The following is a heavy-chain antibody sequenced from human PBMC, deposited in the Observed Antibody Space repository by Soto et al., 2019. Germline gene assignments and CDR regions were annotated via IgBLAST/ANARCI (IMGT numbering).Heavy chain of an antibody. CDR3: ARSGYYDSSGYYYYYGMDV. D-gene: IGHD3-22*01. V-gene: IGHV1-2*04. CDR2: INPNSGGT. CDR1: GYTFTGYY. J-gene: IGHJ6*02. Sequence: AASVKVSCKASGYTFTGYYMHWVRQAPGQGLEWMGWINPNSGGTNYAQKFQGWVTMTRDTSISTAYMELSRLRSDDTAMYYCARSGYYDSSGYYYYYGMDVWGQGTTVTVSS.